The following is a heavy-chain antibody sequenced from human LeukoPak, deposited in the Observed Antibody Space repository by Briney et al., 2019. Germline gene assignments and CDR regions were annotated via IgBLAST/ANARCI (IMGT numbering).Heavy chain of an antibody. J-gene: IGHJ4*02. V-gene: IGHV4-59*08. CDR1: GGSFSGYY. D-gene: IGHD2-2*01. CDR3: ARRGVDYYFDY. Sequence: SETLSLTCAVYGGSFSGYYWSWIRQPPGKGLEWIGYIYYSGSTNYNPSLKSRVTISVDTSKNQFSLKLSSVTAADTAVYYCARRGVDYYFDYWGQGTLVTVSS. CDR2: IYYSGST.